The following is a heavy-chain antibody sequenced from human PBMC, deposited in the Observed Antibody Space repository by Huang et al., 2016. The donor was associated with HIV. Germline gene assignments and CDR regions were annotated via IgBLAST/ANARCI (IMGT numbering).Heavy chain of an antibody. CDR3: AKDGRGSGTYYDYFEY. D-gene: IGHD1-26*01. V-gene: IGHV3-30*18. Sequence: QVQLVESGGGVVQPGRSLRLSCAAFGFTFSKFDMHWVRPAPGKGLEWLAIISYDGSSKYQTDSVKGRFTISRDNSKNTVYLQMNSLRVEDTAVYYCAKDGRGSGTYYDYFEYWGQGTLVTVSS. CDR2: ISYDGSSK. CDR1: GFTFSKFD. J-gene: IGHJ4*02.